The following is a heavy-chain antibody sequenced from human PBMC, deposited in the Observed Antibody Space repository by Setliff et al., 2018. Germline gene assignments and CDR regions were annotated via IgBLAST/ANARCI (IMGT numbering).Heavy chain of an antibody. CDR1: GYTFSSYA. Sequence: ASVKVSCKASGYTFSSYAMNWVRQAPGQGLEWMGWINTNTGNPTYAQGFTGRFVFSLDTSVSTAYLQISSLKAEDTAVYYCARAWYYNFWSGSQIEYWGQGTTVTVSS. J-gene: IGHJ6*02. D-gene: IGHD3-3*01. CDR3: ARAWYYNFWSGSQIEY. CDR2: INTNTGNP. V-gene: IGHV7-4-1*02.